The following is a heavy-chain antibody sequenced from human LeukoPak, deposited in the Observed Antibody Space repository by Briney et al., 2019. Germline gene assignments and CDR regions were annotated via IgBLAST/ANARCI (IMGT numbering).Heavy chain of an antibody. CDR2: INPNSGGT. Sequence: GASVKVSCKASGYTFTGYYMDRVRQAPGQGLEWMGWINPNSGGTNYAQKFQGRVTMTRDTSISTAYMELSRLRSDDTAVYYCARQKSYSSGWYHYWGQGTLVTVPS. CDR1: GYTFTGYY. J-gene: IGHJ4*02. CDR3: ARQKSYSSGWYHY. D-gene: IGHD6-19*01. V-gene: IGHV1-2*02.